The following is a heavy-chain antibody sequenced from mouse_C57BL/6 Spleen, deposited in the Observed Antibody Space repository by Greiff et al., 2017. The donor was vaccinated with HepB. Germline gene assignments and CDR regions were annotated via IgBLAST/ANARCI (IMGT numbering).Heavy chain of an antibody. CDR1: GYSITSGYY. D-gene: IGHD3-2*02. V-gene: IGHV3-6*01. CDR3: ARDQAGGFAY. Sequence: DVQLQESGPGLVKPSQSLSLTCSVTGYSITSGYYWNWIRQFPGNKLEWMGYISYDGSNNYNPSLKNRISITRDTSKNQFFLKLNSVTTEDTATYYCARDQAGGFAYWGQGTLVTVSA. CDR2: ISYDGSN. J-gene: IGHJ3*01.